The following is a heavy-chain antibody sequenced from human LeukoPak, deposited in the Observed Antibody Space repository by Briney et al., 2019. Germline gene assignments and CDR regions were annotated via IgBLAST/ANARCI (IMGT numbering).Heavy chain of an antibody. CDR3: ARARVWGYYFDY. Sequence: GGSLRLSCAASGFTFSSYSMNWVRQAPGKGLEWVSSISSSSSYIYYADSVKGRFTISRDNAKNSLYLQMNSLRAEDTAVYYCARARVWGYYFDYWGQGTLVTVSS. CDR1: GFTFSSYS. V-gene: IGHV3-21*01. J-gene: IGHJ4*02. CDR2: ISSSSSYI. D-gene: IGHD2-21*01.